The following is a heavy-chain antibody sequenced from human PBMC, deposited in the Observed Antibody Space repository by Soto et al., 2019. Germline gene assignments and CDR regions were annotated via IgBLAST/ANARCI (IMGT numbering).Heavy chain of an antibody. V-gene: IGHV3-23*01. D-gene: IGHD3-3*01. CDR3: AKIFLEWLFPPGNYFDY. J-gene: IGHJ4*02. Sequence: GGSLRLSCAASGFTFSSYAMSWVRQAPGKGLEWVSTISGTNSITYYADSVKGRFTISRDNSKSTLYLQMDSLRAEDTAIYYCAKIFLEWLFPPGNYFDYWGQGTLVTVSS. CDR2: ISGTNSIT. CDR1: GFTFSSYA.